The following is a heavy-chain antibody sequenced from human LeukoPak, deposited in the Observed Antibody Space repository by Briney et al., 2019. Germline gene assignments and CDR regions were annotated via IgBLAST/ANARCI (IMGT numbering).Heavy chain of an antibody. CDR2: IYSSGST. J-gene: IGHJ4*02. V-gene: IGHV4-59*01. Sequence: SETLSPTCTVSGGSISSYHWSWIRQPPGKGLEWIGYIYSSGSTNYNPSLKSRVTISVDTSKNQFSLKLSSVTAADTAVYYCARAADYFDYWGQGTLVTVSS. CDR3: ARAADYFDY. D-gene: IGHD2-15*01. CDR1: GGSISSYH.